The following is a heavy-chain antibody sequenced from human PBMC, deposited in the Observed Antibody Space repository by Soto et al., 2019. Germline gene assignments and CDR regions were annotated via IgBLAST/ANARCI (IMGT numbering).Heavy chain of an antibody. CDR2: IHYSGSS. Sequence: SETLSLTCTVSGGSISSGNYCWSWIRQPPGKGLEWVGFIHYSGSSYYNPSLKSRVTISVDTSKNQFSLKLDSVTAADTAVYYCARDLDTATYFDYWGHGTLVTVSS. V-gene: IGHV4-30-4*01. CDR3: ARDLDTATYFDY. J-gene: IGHJ4*01. D-gene: IGHD5-18*01. CDR1: GGSISSGNYC.